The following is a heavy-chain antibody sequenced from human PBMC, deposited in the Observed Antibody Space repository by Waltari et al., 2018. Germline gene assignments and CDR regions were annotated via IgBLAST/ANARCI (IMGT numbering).Heavy chain of an antibody. CDR1: GFTFSKYW. V-gene: IGHV3-74*01. CDR3: VLYSSELLGDY. D-gene: IGHD6-19*01. J-gene: IGHJ4*02. Sequence: EVQLVESGGGLVQPGGSLKLSCAASGFTFSKYWMHWVRQARGKGLVSFAHINMDGSSRNYAESVKGRFTISRDNAKSTLFLQMNSLRGEDTAIYYCVLYSSELLGDYWGQGTLVTVSS. CDR2: INMDGSSR.